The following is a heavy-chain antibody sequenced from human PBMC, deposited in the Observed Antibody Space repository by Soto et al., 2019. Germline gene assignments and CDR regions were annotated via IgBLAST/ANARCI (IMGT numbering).Heavy chain of an antibody. CDR1: GGSFSGYY. V-gene: IGHV4-34*01. Sequence: SETLSLTCAVYGGSFSGYYWSWIRQPPGKGLEWIGEINHSGSTNYNPSLKSRVTISVDTSKNQFSLKLSSVTAADTAVYYCARGRYYYYGSGSPYYYGMDVWGQGTTVTVSS. CDR2: INHSGST. D-gene: IGHD3-10*01. CDR3: ARGRYYYYGSGSPYYYGMDV. J-gene: IGHJ6*02.